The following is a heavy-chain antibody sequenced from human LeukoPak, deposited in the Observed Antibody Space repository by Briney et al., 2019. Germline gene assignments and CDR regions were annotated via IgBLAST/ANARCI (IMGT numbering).Heavy chain of an antibody. V-gene: IGHV3-23*01. CDR1: GFTFTSYT. CDR2: ISNSGGST. Sequence: GSLRLSCAASGFTFTSYTMYWVRQAPEKGLEWVSAISNSGGSTYYADSVKGRFTISRDNSKNTLYLQMNSLRAEDTAVYHCAKEGNRGYFDLWGRGTLVTVSS. D-gene: IGHD3-10*01. J-gene: IGHJ2*01. CDR3: AKEGNRGYFDL.